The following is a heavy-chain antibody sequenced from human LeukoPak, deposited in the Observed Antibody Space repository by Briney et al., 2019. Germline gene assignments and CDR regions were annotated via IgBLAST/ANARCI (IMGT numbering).Heavy chain of an antibody. CDR1: DFNFNDFD. D-gene: IGHD4/OR15-4a*01. V-gene: IGHV3-21*01. CDR3: ARASPLTYYFGA. J-gene: IGHJ4*02. Sequence: GGSLRLSCLATDFNFNDFDMNWVRQAPGKGPEWVALISAGGSYIYYADSVRGRFAVSNGNLQMDSLRVDDTAIYYCARASPLTYYFGAWGQGVQVTVAS. CDR2: ISAGGSYI.